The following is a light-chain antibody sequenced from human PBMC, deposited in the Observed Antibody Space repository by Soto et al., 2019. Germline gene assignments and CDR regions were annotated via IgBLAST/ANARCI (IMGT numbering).Light chain of an antibody. J-gene: IGLJ2*01. V-gene: IGLV2-14*01. CDR3: TSHTSSSTLLV. CDR2: DVS. CDR1: SSDVGGYNY. Sequence: SALTQPTSVSGSPGQSITISCTGTSSDVGGYNYVSWYQQHPGKAPKLMIYDVSDRPSGVSNRFSGSKSGNTASLTISGLQAEDEADYYCTSHTSSSTLLVFGGGTKLTVL.